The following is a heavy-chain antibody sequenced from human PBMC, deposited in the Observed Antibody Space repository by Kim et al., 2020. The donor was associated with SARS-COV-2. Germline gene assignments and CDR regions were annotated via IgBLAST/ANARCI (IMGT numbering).Heavy chain of an antibody. CDR2: VDPSGILK. V-gene: IGHV3-74*03. D-gene: IGHD6-13*01. J-gene: IGHJ5*02. CDR1: GFSFSTYW. CDR3: ATAKPRIIGTRKFDP. Sequence: GGSLRLSCAASGFSFSTYWMHWVRQAPGKGLVWVSRVDPSGILKTYADSVKGRFTISRDNAKNTLYLQMNSLSVEDTAVYYCATAKPRIIGTRKFDPWGRGTLVTVSS.